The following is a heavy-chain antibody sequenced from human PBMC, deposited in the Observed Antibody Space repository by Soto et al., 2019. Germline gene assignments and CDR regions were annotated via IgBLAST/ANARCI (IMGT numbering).Heavy chain of an antibody. V-gene: IGHV1-2*02. CDR2: INPNSGGT. D-gene: IGHD3-9*01. CDR1: GYTFTGYY. CDR3: ARVSCRFLTGRHHDALDI. Sequence: ASVKVSCKXSGYTFTGYYMHWVRQAPGQGLEWMGWINPNSGGTNYAQKFQGRVTMTRDTSISTAYMELSRLRSDDTAVYYCARVSCRFLTGRHHDALDIWGQGTMVTV. J-gene: IGHJ3*02.